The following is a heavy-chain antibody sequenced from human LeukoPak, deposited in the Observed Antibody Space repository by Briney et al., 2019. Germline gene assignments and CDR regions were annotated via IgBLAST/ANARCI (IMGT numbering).Heavy chain of an antibody. CDR1: GFIFSNYS. D-gene: IGHD1-26*01. CDR2: ISRTSSTI. V-gene: IGHV3-48*02. J-gene: IGHJ6*02. Sequence: AGGSLRLSCVVSGFIFSNYSMNWVRQAPGKGLEWLSYISRTSSTILYADSVKGRFTISRDQAKNSVFLQMNSLRDEDTAVYYCVRIRDSGAYYFYYGMDVWGQGTTVTVSS. CDR3: VRIRDSGAYYFYYGMDV.